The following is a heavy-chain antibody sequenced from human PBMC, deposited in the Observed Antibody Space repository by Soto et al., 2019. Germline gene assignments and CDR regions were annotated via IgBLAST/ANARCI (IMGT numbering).Heavy chain of an antibody. J-gene: IGHJ4*02. CDR2: IMPIFGTT. CDR1: GGTFSSFP. Sequence: QVQLVQSGAEVKKPGSSVKVSCKASGGTFSSFPIAWVRQAPGQGLEWVGGIMPIFGTTKYAQNFRDRVTIYADESTSTAYMELSGLRFEDTAVYYCAMIEYSSGSDYWGQGTLVTVFS. D-gene: IGHD6-19*01. CDR3: AMIEYSSGSDY. V-gene: IGHV1-69*01.